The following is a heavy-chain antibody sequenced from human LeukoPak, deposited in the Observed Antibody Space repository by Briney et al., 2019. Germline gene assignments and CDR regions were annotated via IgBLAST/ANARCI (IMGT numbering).Heavy chain of an antibody. CDR3: ARGPSFDY. CDR2: ISTSSTYI. CDR1: GFTFSSYS. Sequence: GGSLRLSCAASGFTFSSYSMNWVRQAPGKGLEWVPSISTSSTYIYYADSVRGRFTISRDNAKSSLYLLMNSLRAEDTAVYYCARGPSFDYWGQGSLVTVSS. V-gene: IGHV3-21*01. J-gene: IGHJ4*02.